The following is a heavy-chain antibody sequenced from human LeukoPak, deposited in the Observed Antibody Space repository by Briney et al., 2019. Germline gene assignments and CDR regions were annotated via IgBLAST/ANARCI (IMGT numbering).Heavy chain of an antibody. CDR2: IIPIFGTA. Sequence: GASVTVSCTASGGTFSSYAISWVRQAPGQGLEWMGGIIPIFGTANYAQKFQGRVTITADESTSTAYMELSSLRSEDTAVYYCARDRAGAAAIFHYYGMDVWGKGTTVTVSS. D-gene: IGHD2-2*01. V-gene: IGHV1-69*13. CDR1: GGTFSSYA. J-gene: IGHJ6*04. CDR3: ARDRAGAAAIFHYYGMDV.